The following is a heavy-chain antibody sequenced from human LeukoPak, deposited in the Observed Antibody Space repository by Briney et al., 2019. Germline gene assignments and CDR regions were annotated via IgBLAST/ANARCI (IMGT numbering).Heavy chain of an antibody. CDR1: GGSINSYY. CDR3: ARGGATGGYNWFDP. Sequence: SETLSLTCTVSGGSINSYYWSWIRQPAGKGLEWLGRVYTSGNTNFNPSLKSRVTMSVDTSKNQFSLKLTSVTAADTAVYYCARGGATGGYNWFDPWGQGTLVTVSS. D-gene: IGHD1-26*01. V-gene: IGHV4-4*07. CDR2: VYTSGNT. J-gene: IGHJ5*02.